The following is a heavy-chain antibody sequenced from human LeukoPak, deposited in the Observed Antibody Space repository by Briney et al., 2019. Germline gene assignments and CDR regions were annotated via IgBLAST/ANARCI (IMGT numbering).Heavy chain of an antibody. CDR1: GFTFTNYW. J-gene: IGHJ4*02. Sequence: GGSLRLSCAASGFTFTNYWMHWVRQAPGSGLVWVSCIKADGSSINYADSVKGRFTISRDNAKTTLYLQMNSLRAEDSAIYYCARDYGYNYGIDCWGQGTLVTVSS. D-gene: IGHD5-18*01. CDR3: ARDYGYNYGIDC. V-gene: IGHV3-74*01. CDR2: IKADGSSI.